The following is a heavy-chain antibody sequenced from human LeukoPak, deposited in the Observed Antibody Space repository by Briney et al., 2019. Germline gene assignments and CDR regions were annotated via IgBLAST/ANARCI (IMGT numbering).Heavy chain of an antibody. V-gene: IGHV4-34*01. D-gene: IGHD3-3*01. J-gene: IGHJ4*02. CDR1: GGSFSGYY. CDR3: ASRTFEVEWL. Sequence: SETLSLTCAVYGGSFSGYYWSWIRQPPGKGLEWIGEINHSGSTNYNPSLKSRVTISADTSKNQFSLKLSSVTAADTAVYYCASRTFEVEWLWGQGTLVTVSS. CDR2: INHSGST.